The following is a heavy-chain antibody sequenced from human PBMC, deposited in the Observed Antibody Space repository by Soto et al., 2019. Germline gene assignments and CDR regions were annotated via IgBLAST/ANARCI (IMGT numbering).Heavy chain of an antibody. D-gene: IGHD5-12*01. CDR2: IRSKANSYAT. CDR1: GFTFSGSA. Sequence: GGSLRLSCAASGFTFSGSAMHWVRQASGKGLEWVGRIRSKANSYATAYAASVNGRFTISRDDSKNTAYLQMNSLKTEDTAVYYCTGTFYSGYDVFDYWGQGTLVTVYS. J-gene: IGHJ4*02. V-gene: IGHV3-73*01. CDR3: TGTFYSGYDVFDY.